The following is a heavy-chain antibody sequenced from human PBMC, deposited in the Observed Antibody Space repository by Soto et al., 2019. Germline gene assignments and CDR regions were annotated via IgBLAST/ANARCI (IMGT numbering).Heavy chain of an antibody. CDR2: IFYDGYT. CDR3: ARLQAAVPHY. CDR1: GDSISGSPSF. D-gene: IGHD6-13*01. J-gene: IGHJ4*02. V-gene: IGHV4-39*01. Sequence: QVQLQESGPGLVMPSETLSLTCTVSGDSISGSPSFWGWIRQPPGKRLEWIGSIFYDGYTLYTPPLKSRVTISVDTSKNQFSLKLTSVAAADTAIYFCARLQAAVPHYWGQGILVTVSS.